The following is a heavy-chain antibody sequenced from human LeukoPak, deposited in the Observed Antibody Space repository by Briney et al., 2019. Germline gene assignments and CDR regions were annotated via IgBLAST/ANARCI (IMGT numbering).Heavy chain of an antibody. CDR2: ISYDGSNK. V-gene: IGHV3-30-3*01. CDR1: GFTFSSYA. J-gene: IGHJ4*02. CDR3: ARDIIAARLLYY. D-gene: IGHD6-6*01. Sequence: PGGSLRLSCAASGFTFSSYAMHWVRQAPGKGLEWVAVISYDGSNKYYADSVKGRFTISRDNSKNTLYLQMNSLRAEDTAVYYCARDIIAARLLYYWGQGTLVTVSS.